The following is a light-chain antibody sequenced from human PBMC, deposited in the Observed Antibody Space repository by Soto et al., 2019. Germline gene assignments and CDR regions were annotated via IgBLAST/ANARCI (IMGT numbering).Light chain of an antibody. Sequence: QSALTQPASVSGSPGQSITISCTGTSSDVAGYNYVSWYQQHPGKAPKLMIYEVSNRPSGVSNRFSGSKSGNTASLTISGAQAEDEADYYCSSYTSSSTSYVFGTGTKLTVL. CDR1: SSDVAGYNY. V-gene: IGLV2-14*01. CDR2: EVS. J-gene: IGLJ1*01. CDR3: SSYTSSSTSYV.